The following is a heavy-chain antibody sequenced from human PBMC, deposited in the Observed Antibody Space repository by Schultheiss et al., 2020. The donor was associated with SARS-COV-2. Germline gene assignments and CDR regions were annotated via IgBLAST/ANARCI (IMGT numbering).Heavy chain of an antibody. CDR3: ARVALFYAFDI. D-gene: IGHD3-3*01. J-gene: IGHJ3*02. CDR1: GYTFTDYY. Sequence: ASVKVSCKASGYTFTDYYMHWLRQAPGQGLEWMGWINTNTGNPTYAQGFTGRFVFSLDTSVSTAYLQISSLKAEDTAVYYCARVALFYAFDIWGQGTMVTVSS. CDR2: INTNTGNP. V-gene: IGHV7-4-1*02.